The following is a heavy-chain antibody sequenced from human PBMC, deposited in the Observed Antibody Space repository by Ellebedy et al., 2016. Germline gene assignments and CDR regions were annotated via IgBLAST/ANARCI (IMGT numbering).Heavy chain of an antibody. CDR2: ISGSGGST. CDR3: AKRLIVVVPAATYYYYGMDV. Sequence: GESLKISXTASRFTFSDYAMNWVRQAPGKGLEWVSSISGSGGSTYYIDSVKGRFTISRDNSRNTLYLQMNSLRAEDTAVYYCAKRLIVVVPAATYYYYGMDVWGQGTTVTVSS. J-gene: IGHJ6*02. V-gene: IGHV3-23*02. D-gene: IGHD2-2*01. CDR1: RFTFSDYA.